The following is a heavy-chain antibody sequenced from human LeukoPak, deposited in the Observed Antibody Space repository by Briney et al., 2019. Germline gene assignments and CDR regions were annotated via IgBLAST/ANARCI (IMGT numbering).Heavy chain of an antibody. CDR3: AKGQELDDGVFDS. CDR2: ISASGSGT. J-gene: IGHJ4*02. CDR1: GLTFSSYS. Sequence: GGSLRLSCAASGLTFSSYSMSWVRQAPGKGLFWVSGISASGSGTYYADSVKGRFTTSRDKSKNMLYLQMNGLRAEDTAIYYCAKGQELDDGVFDSWGQGTLVTVSS. V-gene: IGHV3-23*01. D-gene: IGHD1-1*01.